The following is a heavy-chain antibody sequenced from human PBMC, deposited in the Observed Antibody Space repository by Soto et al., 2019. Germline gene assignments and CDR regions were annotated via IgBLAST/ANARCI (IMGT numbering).Heavy chain of an antibody. V-gene: IGHV5-51*01. D-gene: IGHD5-18*01. CDR2: IYPGDSDT. CDR3: AKQKVRIKLWSKGMDV. CDR1: GYSFTSYW. J-gene: IGHJ6*02. Sequence: GESLKISCKGSGYSFTSYWIGWVRQMPGKGLEWMGIIYPGDSDTRYSPSFQGQVTISADKSISTAYLQWSSLKASDTAMYYWAKQKVRIKLWSKGMDVGGQGTRVTVPS.